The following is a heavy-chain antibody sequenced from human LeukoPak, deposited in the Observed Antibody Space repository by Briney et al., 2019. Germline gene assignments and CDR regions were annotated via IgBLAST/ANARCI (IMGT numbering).Heavy chain of an antibody. V-gene: IGHV4-30-4*08. CDR2: IYHRGST. J-gene: IGHJ4*02. Sequence: PSQTLSLTCTVSGGSISSGGYYWSRIRQPPGKGLEWIGYIYHRGSTYYNPSLKSRVTISVDTSKNQFSLKLSSVTAADTAVYYCARVRSYGYDYWGQGALVTVSS. CDR3: ARVRSYGYDY. CDR1: GGSISSGGYY. D-gene: IGHD5-18*01.